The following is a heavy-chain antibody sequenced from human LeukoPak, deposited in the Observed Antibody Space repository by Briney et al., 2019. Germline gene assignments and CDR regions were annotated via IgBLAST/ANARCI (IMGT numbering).Heavy chain of an antibody. CDR2: ISWNSGSI. D-gene: IGHD3-10*01. CDR3: AKDSHYGSGSYYDY. V-gene: IGHV3-9*01. Sequence: GGSLRLSCAASGFTLDDYAMHWVRQAPGKGLEWVSGISWNSGSIGYADSVKGRFTISRDNAKNSLYLQMNSLRAEDTALYYCAKDSHYGSGSYYDYWGQGTLVTVSS. J-gene: IGHJ4*02. CDR1: GFTLDDYA.